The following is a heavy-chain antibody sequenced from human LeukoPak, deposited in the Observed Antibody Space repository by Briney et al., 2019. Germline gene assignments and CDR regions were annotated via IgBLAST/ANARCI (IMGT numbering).Heavy chain of an antibody. D-gene: IGHD6-6*01. CDR1: GFTFSSYA. V-gene: IGHV3-30*04. CDR3: ARDQNGEQLGRSLSNYMDV. Sequence: PGGSLRLSFAASGFTFSSYAMHWVRQAPGKGLEWVAVISYDGSNKYYAESVKVRFNTSRDNSKNKLNLQMHRMRSENTGVYYCARDQNGEQLGRSLSNYMDVWGRGTTVTVSS. J-gene: IGHJ6*03. CDR2: ISYDGSNK.